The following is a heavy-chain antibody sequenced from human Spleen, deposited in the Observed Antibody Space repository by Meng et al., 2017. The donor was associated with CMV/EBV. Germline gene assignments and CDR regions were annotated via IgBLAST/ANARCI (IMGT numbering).Heavy chain of an antibody. D-gene: IGHD1-26*01. CDR3: ARRLSRGSSSRWFDP. Sequence: SGYHFATAWIGWVRQMPGKGLEWMGVIYPGDSDTTYSPSFQGQVTISVDKSINTAYLQWSSLKASDTAIYYCARRLSRGSSSRWFDPWGQGTLVTVSS. V-gene: IGHV5-51*01. J-gene: IGHJ5*02. CDR1: GYHFATAW. CDR2: IYPGDSDT.